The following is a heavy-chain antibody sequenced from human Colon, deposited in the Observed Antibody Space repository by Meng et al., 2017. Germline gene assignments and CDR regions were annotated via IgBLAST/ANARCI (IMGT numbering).Heavy chain of an antibody. D-gene: IGHD1-26*01. CDR1: GGSFSGYY. V-gene: IGHV4-34*01. CDR3: AYSGSYYPDY. CDR2: INHSGST. J-gene: IGHJ4*02. Sequence: SETLSLTCAVYGGSFSGYYWSWIRQPPGKGLEWIGEINHSGSTKYNPSLKSRVTISADTSKNQLSLKLSSVTAADTALYYCAYSGSYYPDYWGQGTLVTVSS.